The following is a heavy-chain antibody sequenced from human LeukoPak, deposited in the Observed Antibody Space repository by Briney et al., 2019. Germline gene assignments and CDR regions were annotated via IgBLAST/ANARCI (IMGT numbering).Heavy chain of an antibody. D-gene: IGHD3-3*01. CDR2: IIPIFGTA. V-gene: IGHV1-69*13. J-gene: IGHJ4*02. CDR1: GGTFSSYA. CDR3: ARGGNHVLRFLEWLYYLDY. Sequence: ASVKVSCKASGGTFSSYAISWVRQAPGQGLEWMGGIIPIFGTANYAQKFQGRVTFTADESTSTAYMELSSLRSEDTAVYYCARGGNHVLRFLEWLYYLDYWGQGTLVTVSS.